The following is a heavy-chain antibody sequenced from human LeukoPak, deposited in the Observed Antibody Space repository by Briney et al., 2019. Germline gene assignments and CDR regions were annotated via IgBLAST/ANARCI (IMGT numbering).Heavy chain of an antibody. CDR1: GGSISSYY. D-gene: IGHD1-26*01. J-gene: IGHJ6*03. CDR2: IYNSGST. V-gene: IGHV4-4*07. CDR3: ARERGNYYYYMDV. Sequence: PSETLSLTCTVSGGSISSYYWSWIRQPAGKGLEWIGRIYNSGSTNYNPSLKSRVTISVDTSKNQFSLKLSSVTAADTAVYYCARERGNYYYYMDVWAKGTTVTISS.